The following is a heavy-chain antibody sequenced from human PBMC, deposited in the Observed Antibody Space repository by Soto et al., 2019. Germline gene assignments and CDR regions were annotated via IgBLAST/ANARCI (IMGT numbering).Heavy chain of an antibody. V-gene: IGHV1-46*01. CDR1: GSTFSNYY. CDR3: ARGVRDAYNYDY. CDR2: INPSGSTA. Sequence: QVQLVPSGAEVKKPGASVKISCRSSGSTFSNYYVHWVRQAPGQGLEWMGLINPSGSTASYAQKFQGRDTMTRDTSTSTVYMEMSSLRSEDRAVYYCARGVRDAYNYDYWGQGTLVTVSS. J-gene: IGHJ4*02. D-gene: IGHD3-16*01.